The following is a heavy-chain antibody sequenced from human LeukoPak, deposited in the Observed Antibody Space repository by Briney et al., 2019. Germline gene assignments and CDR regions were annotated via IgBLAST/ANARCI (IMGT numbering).Heavy chain of an antibody. J-gene: IGHJ4*02. Sequence: SYTLSLTCAVSGGSISTGGYSWSCIRQPPGKGLGWIGYIYPSGSTYYNPSLKSRVTISVDGSKNQSSLKLSSVTAADAAVYYCARTSGLGTSIDYWGQGTLVTVSS. CDR1: GGSISTGGYS. CDR2: IYPSGST. D-gene: IGHD3-22*01. CDR3: ARTSGLGTSIDY. V-gene: IGHV4-30-2*01.